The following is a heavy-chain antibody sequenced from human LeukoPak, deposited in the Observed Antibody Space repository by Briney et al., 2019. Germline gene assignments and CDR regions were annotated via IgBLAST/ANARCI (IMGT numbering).Heavy chain of an antibody. CDR3: ARGRRDCIYVSIDY. Sequence: GGSLRLSCAASGFTFSSYSMNWVRQAPGKGLEWVSSISSSSSYIYYADSVKGRFTISRDNAKNSLYLQMNSLRAEDTAVYYCARGRRDCIYVSIDYWGQGSLVVVSS. D-gene: IGHD2-21*02. J-gene: IGHJ4*02. V-gene: IGHV3-21*01. CDR2: ISSSSSYI. CDR1: GFTFSSYS.